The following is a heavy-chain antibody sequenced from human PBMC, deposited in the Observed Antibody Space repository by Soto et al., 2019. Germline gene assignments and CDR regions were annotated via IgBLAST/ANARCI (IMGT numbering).Heavy chain of an antibody. CDR1: GYTFTSYY. D-gene: IGHD5-12*01. CDR2: INPSGGST. CDR3: ARGHIVAKISPRPLASCMDV. V-gene: IGHV1-46*01. J-gene: IGHJ6*02. Sequence: ASVKISCKASGYTFTSYYMHWVRQAPGQGLEWMGIINPSGGSTSYAQKCQCRVTMTRDTSTSTVYMELNSLRSAVAEVNSCARGHIVAKISPRPLASCMDVWGQVTTLTLCS.